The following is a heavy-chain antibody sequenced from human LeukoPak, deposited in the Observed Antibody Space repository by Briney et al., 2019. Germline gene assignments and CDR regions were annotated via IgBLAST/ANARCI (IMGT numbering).Heavy chain of an antibody. V-gene: IGHV3-21*01. CDR2: ITSGSSYM. D-gene: IGHD6-19*01. CDR1: GFSFNTYN. Sequence: GGSLRLSCAASGFSFNTYNMNWVRQAPGKGLEWVSSITSGSSYMYYGDSLKGRFTISRDNAKNSLYLQMKSLRAEDTAVYFCARGNFYTSDLDYWGQGTLVTVSS. CDR3: ARGNFYTSDLDY. J-gene: IGHJ4*02.